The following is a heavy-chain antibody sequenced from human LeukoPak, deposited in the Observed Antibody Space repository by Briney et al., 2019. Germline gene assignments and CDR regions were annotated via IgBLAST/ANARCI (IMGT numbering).Heavy chain of an antibody. CDR2: VYYTGTT. V-gene: IGHV4-39*07. Sequence: PSETLSLTCTVSGGSISSRNYYWGWIRQPPGKGLEWIGGVYYTGTTYSNPSLKSRVTISVDTSKNQFSLKLSSVTAADTAVYYCARVKAATDAFDIWGQGTMVTVSS. CDR1: GGSISSRNYY. D-gene: IGHD6-13*01. CDR3: ARVKAATDAFDI. J-gene: IGHJ3*02.